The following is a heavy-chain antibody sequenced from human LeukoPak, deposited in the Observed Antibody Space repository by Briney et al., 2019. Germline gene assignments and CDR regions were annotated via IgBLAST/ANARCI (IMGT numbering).Heavy chain of an antibody. J-gene: IGHJ4*02. CDR2: IIPIFGTA. Sequence: SVKVSCKASGGTFSSYAISWVRQAPGQGREWMGGIIPIFGTANYAQKFQGRVTITADESTGTAYMELSSLRSEDTAVYYCAHTYSSGWHYFDYWGQGTLVTVSS. CDR3: AHTYSSGWHYFDY. D-gene: IGHD6-19*01. CDR1: GGTFSSYA. V-gene: IGHV1-69*13.